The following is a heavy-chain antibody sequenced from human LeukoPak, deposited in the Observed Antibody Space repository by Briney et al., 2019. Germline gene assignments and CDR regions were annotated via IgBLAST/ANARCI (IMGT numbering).Heavy chain of an antibody. J-gene: IGHJ4*02. Sequence: PSDTLSLTCTVSGGSITNYYWSWIRQPPGKGLEWIGYIYYGGRTNYSPSLKSRVTISVDTSKSQFSLKLYSVTAADSAVYYCARHSPGGVTYYFDYWGQGTLVTVSS. CDR2: IYYGGRT. CDR3: ARHSPGGVTYYFDY. V-gene: IGHV4-59*07. D-gene: IGHD2-21*02. CDR1: GGSITNYY.